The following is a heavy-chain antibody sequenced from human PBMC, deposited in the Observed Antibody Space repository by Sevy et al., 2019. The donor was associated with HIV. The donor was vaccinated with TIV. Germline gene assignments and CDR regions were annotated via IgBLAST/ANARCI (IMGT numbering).Heavy chain of an antibody. CDR3: AKDFREVRYFDWLFNYYYGMDV. J-gene: IGHJ6*02. V-gene: IGHV3-30*18. CDR2: ISYDGSNK. CDR1: GFTFSSYG. Sequence: GGSLRLSCAASGFTFSSYGMHWVRQAPGKGLEWVAVISYDGSNKYYADSVKGRFTISRDNSKNTLYLQMNSLRAEDTAVYYCAKDFREVRYFDWLFNYYYGMDVWGQWTTVTVSS. D-gene: IGHD3-9*01.